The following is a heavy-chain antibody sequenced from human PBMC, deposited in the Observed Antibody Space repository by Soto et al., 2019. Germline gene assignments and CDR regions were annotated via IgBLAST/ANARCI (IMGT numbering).Heavy chain of an antibody. J-gene: IGHJ3*02. CDR3: ARSMITFGGVIAAFDAFDI. CDR1: GGSISSYY. D-gene: IGHD3-16*02. Sequence: PSETLSLTCTVSGGSISSYYWSWIRQPAGKGLEWIGRIYTSGSTNYNPSLKSRVTMSVDTPKNQFSLKLSSVTAADTAVYYCARSMITFGGVIAAFDAFDIWGQGTMVTVSS. V-gene: IGHV4-4*07. CDR2: IYTSGST.